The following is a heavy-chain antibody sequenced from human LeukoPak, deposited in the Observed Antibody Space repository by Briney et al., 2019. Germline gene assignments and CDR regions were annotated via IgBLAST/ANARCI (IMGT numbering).Heavy chain of an antibody. J-gene: IGHJ4*02. Sequence: GGSLRLSCAASGFTFSSYAMHWVRQAPGKGLEWVAVISYDGSNKYYADSVKGRFTISRDNSKNTLYLQMNSLRAEDTAMYYCARLTGTDYWGQGTLVTVPS. CDR2: ISYDGSNK. CDR1: GFTFSSYA. V-gene: IGHV3-30-3*01. D-gene: IGHD1-1*01. CDR3: ARLTGTDY.